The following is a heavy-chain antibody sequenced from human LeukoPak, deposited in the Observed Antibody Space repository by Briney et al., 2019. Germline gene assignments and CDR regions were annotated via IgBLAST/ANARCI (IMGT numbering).Heavy chain of an antibody. CDR1: GYSCSSYW. CDR2: IYPSDADT. CDR3: ATAHGGKQYEDFDI. V-gene: IGHV5-51*01. D-gene: IGHD1-26*01. Sequence: GDSLKISCKGSGYSCSSYWIGWGRQLPGKGLEWMGIIYPSDADTRYSPSFQGHITSSAEQSISTAYLPWSSLKASDTAIYSCATAHGGKQYEDFDIWGQGRILTVSS. J-gene: IGHJ3*02.